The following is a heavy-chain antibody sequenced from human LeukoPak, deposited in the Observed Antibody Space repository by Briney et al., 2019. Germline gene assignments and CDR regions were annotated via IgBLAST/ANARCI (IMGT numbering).Heavy chain of an antibody. V-gene: IGHV4-34*01. D-gene: IGHD3-10*01. J-gene: IGHJ4*02. Sequence: SETLSLTCGVYGGSFSGYYWSWIRQPPGKGLEWIGEINHSGSTNYNPSLKSRVTISVDTSKSQFSLKLSSVTAADTAVYYCARGRERLWFRDLSGVDFDYWGQGTLVTVSS. CDR2: INHSGST. CDR1: GGSFSGYY. CDR3: ARGRERLWFRDLSGVDFDY.